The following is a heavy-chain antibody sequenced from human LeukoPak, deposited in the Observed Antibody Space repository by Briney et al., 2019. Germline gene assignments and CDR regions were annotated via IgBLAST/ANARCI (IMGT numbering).Heavy chain of an antibody. CDR1: GYTFTHYG. V-gene: IGHV1-18*01. Sequence: ASVKVSCKASGYTFTHYGISWVRQAPGQGLEWMTWISAYNGLVNYAQKFHGRVTMTTDTSTSTAYMELRGLTSDDTAVYYCVRGDGASCGGDCYTLEYWGPGTLVTV. CDR2: ISAYNGLV. CDR3: VRGDGASCGGDCYTLEY. D-gene: IGHD2-21*02. J-gene: IGHJ4*02.